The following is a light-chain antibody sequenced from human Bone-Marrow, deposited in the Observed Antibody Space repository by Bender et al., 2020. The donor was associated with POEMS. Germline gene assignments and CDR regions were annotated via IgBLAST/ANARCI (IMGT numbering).Light chain of an antibody. Sequence: IGGNAVNWWQQLPGTAPKLLIYGNDQRPSGVPDRFSASKSGTSASLAISGLQSEDEADYFCSAWDGILNGWVFGGGTKLTVL. CDR1: IGGNA. J-gene: IGLJ3*02. CDR2: GND. CDR3: SAWDGILNGWV. V-gene: IGLV1-44*01.